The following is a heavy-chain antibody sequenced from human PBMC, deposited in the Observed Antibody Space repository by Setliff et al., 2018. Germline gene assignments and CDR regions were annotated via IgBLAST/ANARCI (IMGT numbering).Heavy chain of an antibody. V-gene: IGHV1-2*02. CDR1: GYTFTAYY. CDR3: ARDRDVSTIFGVVIPAASGLGY. D-gene: IGHD3-3*01. Sequence: ASVKVSCKASGYTFTAYYMHWVRQAPGQGPEWMGWINPDSGATNFAQKFQGRVTMTRDTSTTTAYMDLNSLRSDDTATYFCARDRDVSTIFGVVIPAASGLGYWGQGTLVIVSS. J-gene: IGHJ4*02. CDR2: INPDSGAT.